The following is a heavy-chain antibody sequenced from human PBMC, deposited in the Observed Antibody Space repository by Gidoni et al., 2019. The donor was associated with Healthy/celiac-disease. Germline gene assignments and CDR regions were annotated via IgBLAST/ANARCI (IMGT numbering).Heavy chain of an antibody. CDR1: GLTFSSYD. CDR3: ARGDTAMVNYYYYGMDV. V-gene: IGHV3-13*01. Sequence: EVQLVESGGGLVQPGGSLRISCAASGLTFSSYDMNWVRQATGKGLEWVSAIGTAGDTYYPGSVKGRFTISRENAKNSLYLQMNSLRAGDTAVYYCARGDTAMVNYYYYGMDVWGQGTTVTVSS. D-gene: IGHD5-18*01. J-gene: IGHJ6*02. CDR2: IGTAGDT.